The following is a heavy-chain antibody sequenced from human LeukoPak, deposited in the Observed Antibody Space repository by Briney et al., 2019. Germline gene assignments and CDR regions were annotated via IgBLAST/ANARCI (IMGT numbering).Heavy chain of an antibody. Sequence: GSLRLSCAASGFTFSSYGMHWVRQAPGKGLEWVSFISSSSSYIYYADSVKGRFTISRDNAKNSLYLQMNSLRAEDTAVYYCASSRGSWPDYFDYWGQGTLVTVSS. D-gene: IGHD6-13*01. CDR3: ASSRGSWPDYFDY. CDR2: ISSSSSYI. V-gene: IGHV3-21*01. CDR1: GFTFSSYG. J-gene: IGHJ4*02.